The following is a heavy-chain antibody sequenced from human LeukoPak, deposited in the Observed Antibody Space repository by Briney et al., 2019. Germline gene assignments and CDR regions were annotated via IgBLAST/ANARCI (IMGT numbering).Heavy chain of an antibody. J-gene: IGHJ4*02. CDR3: AKVYSIDAYNYPFDY. D-gene: IGHD5-24*01. Sequence: PGGSLRLSCAASGFTFSSYATSWVRQAPGKGLDWVSSITGSGGSTYYADSVKGRFTISRDNSKNTLFLQVTSLRAEDTAVYHCAKVYSIDAYNYPFDYWGQGTLVTVSS. CDR2: ITGSGGST. V-gene: IGHV3-23*01. CDR1: GFTFSSYA.